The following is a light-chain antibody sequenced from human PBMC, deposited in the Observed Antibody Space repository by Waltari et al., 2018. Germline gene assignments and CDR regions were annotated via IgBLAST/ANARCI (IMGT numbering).Light chain of an antibody. CDR2: VAS. Sequence: IQLTQSPSSLSASVGDRVTITCRASQDITNYLAWYQQKPGRAPNFLMFVASSLQSGVPSRFSGSGSGTDFTLTISSLQPEDFGTYYCQQAKAYPLSFGGGTKVEIK. V-gene: IGKV1-9*01. CDR3: QQAKAYPLS. J-gene: IGKJ4*01. CDR1: QDITNY.